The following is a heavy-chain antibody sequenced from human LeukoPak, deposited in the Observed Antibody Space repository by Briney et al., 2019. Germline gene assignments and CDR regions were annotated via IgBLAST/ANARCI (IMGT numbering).Heavy chain of an antibody. J-gene: IGHJ4*02. V-gene: IGHV4-4*09. CDR3: ASPRSGYRYTFDY. CDR1: AASISNYY. CDR2: ISTSGST. Sequence: SETLSLTCAVSAASISNYYWSWIRQAPGKGLEWIGYISTSGSTNYNPSLKSRVSISLDTSKNRFSLNLNFVTSADTAVYYCASPRSGYRYTFDYWGQGALVTVSS. D-gene: IGHD3-22*01.